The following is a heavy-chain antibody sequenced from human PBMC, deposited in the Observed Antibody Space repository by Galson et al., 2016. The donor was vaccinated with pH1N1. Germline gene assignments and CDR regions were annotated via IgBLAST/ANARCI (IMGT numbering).Heavy chain of an antibody. CDR2: IIGMFAKT. J-gene: IGHJ4*02. CDR1: GGTFSSFG. D-gene: IGHD6-13*01. CDR3: ARAIAAAGSL. Sequence: SVKVSCKASGGTFSSFGISWVRQAPGQGLEWMGGIIGMFAKTNYAQKFQGRVTITADELTSTAYMDLSSLTSEDTAVYYCARAIAAAGSLWGQGTMVTVSS. V-gene: IGHV1-69*13.